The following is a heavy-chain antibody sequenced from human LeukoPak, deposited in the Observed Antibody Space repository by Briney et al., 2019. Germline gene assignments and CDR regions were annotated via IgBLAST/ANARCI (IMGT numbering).Heavy chain of an antibody. V-gene: IGHV3-23*01. CDR1: GFTFSSYA. D-gene: IGHD1-26*01. CDR2: ISGSGGGT. Sequence: HPGGSLRLSCAASGFTFSSYAMSWVRQAPGKGLEWVSLISGSGGGTYYADSVKGRFTISRDNSKNTLYLQLNSLRVEDTAVYYCAKNRGAGSHYYYHMNVWGKGTTVTVSS. J-gene: IGHJ6*03. CDR3: AKNRGAGSHYYYHMNV.